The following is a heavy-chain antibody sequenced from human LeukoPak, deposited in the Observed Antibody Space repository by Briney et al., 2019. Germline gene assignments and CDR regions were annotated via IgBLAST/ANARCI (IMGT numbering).Heavy chain of an antibody. CDR2: ISSSGSTI. CDR3: ARGGRDYYGWGAYDY. J-gene: IGHJ4*02. Sequence: GGSLRLSCAASGFTFSIFEMNWVRQAPGKGLEWVSYISSSGSTIYYADSVKGRFTISRDNARRSLCLQMNSLRAEDTAVYYCARGGRDYYGWGAYDYWGQGTLVTVSS. D-gene: IGHD3-10*01. CDR1: GFTFSIFE. V-gene: IGHV3-48*03.